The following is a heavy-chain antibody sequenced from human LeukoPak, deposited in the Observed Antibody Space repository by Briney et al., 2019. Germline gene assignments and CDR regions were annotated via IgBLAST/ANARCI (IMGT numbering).Heavy chain of an antibody. D-gene: IGHD6-19*01. CDR3: ARDRLEASIAVAGTNYFDY. V-gene: IGHV3-7*03. CDR1: GFTFSSYW. J-gene: IGHJ4*02. Sequence: GGSLRLSCAASGFTFSSYWMSWVRQAPGKGLEWVANIKQDGSEKYYVDSVKGRFTISRDNAKNSLYLQMNSLRAEDTAVYYCARDRLEASIAVAGTNYFDYWGQGTPVTVSS. CDR2: IKQDGSEK.